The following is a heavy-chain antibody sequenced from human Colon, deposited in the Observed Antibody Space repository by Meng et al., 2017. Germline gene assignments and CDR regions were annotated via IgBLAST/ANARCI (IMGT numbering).Heavy chain of an antibody. CDR3: ARAMTYGDYPLDY. CDR2: IYSGGST. D-gene: IGHD4-17*01. J-gene: IGHJ4*02. V-gene: IGHV3-53*01. Sequence: GGSLRLSCAASGFTVSSNYMSWVRQAPGKGLEWVSVIYSGGSTYYADSVKGRFTIYRDNSKNTLYLQMNSLRAEDTAVYYCARAMTYGDYPLDYWGQGTLVTVSS. CDR1: GFTVSSNY.